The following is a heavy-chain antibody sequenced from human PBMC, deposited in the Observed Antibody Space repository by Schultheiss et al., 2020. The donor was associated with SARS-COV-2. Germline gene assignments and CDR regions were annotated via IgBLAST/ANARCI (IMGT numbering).Heavy chain of an antibody. D-gene: IGHD3-22*01. CDR3: ARASITMIVVVNAFDI. V-gene: IGHV4-30-4*08. Sequence: SETLSLTCTVSGGSVSSGSYYWSWIRQHPGKGLEWIGYIYHSGSTYYNPSLKSRITISVDTSKNQFSLKLTSVTAADTAVYYCARASITMIVVVNAFDIWGQGTMVTVSS. J-gene: IGHJ3*02. CDR2: IYHSGST. CDR1: GGSVSSGSYY.